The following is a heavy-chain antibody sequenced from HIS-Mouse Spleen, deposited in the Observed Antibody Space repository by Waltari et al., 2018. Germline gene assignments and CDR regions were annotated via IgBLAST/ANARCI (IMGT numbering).Heavy chain of an antibody. CDR1: GFSLSNARLG. Sequence: QVTLKESGPVLVKPTETLTLTCTVSGFSLSNARLGVSWIRQPPGQALEGLAHIFSTDEKSYSTSLKSRLTIYKDTSKSQVVLTMTNMDPVDTATYYCARIYRYYYGSGSYFYAFDIWGQGTMVTVSS. J-gene: IGHJ3*02. CDR3: ARIYRYYYGSGSYFYAFDI. V-gene: IGHV2-26*01. CDR2: IFSTDEK. D-gene: IGHD3-10*01.